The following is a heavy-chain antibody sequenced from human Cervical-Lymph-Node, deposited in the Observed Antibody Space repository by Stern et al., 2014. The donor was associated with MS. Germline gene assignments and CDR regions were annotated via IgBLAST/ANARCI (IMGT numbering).Heavy chain of an antibody. CDR1: GDSFSNYW. J-gene: IGHJ4*02. CDR3: AREGYSSTYYYFDY. CDR2: VYPGDSDT. D-gene: IGHD6-13*01. Sequence: VQLVQSGAEVKKPGESLKVSCKGSGDSFSNYWIRWVRQTPGKRLEWIGVVYPGDSDTRYSPSFQGQVTISADRSTSTAFLQWSSLKASDSAIYYCAREGYSSTYYYFDYWGQGTLVTVSS. V-gene: IGHV5-51*01.